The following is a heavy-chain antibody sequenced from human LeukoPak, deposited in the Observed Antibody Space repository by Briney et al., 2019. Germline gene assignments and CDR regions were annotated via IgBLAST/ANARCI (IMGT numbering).Heavy chain of an antibody. CDR1: GFTFSSYA. J-gene: IGHJ4*02. CDR3: AKDLYGDYDNDWI. Sequence: GGSLRLSCAASGFTFSSYAMRWVRPAPGKGLEWVSAISGSGGSTYYADSVKGRFTISRDNSKNTLYLQMNSLRAEDTAVYYCAKDLYGDYDNDWIWGQGTLVTVSS. CDR2: ISGSGGST. V-gene: IGHV3-23*01. D-gene: IGHD4-17*01.